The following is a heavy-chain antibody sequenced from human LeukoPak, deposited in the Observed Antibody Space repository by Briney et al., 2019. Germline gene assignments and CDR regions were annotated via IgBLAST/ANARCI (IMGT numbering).Heavy chain of an antibody. J-gene: IGHJ4*02. CDR3: ARDLST. V-gene: IGHV3-30*02. Sequence: GGSLRLSCTASGITFSSYGMHWVRQAPGKGLEWVAFIRYDGNNKYYADSVKGRFTISRDNARNSLYLQMNSLRAEDTAVYYCARDLSTWGQGTLVTVSS. CDR2: IRYDGNNK. CDR1: GITFSSYG. D-gene: IGHD3-9*01.